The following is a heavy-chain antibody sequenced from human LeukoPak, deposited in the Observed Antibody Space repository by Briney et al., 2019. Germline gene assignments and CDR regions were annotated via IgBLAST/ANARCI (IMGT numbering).Heavy chain of an antibody. CDR2: IIPILGIA. J-gene: IGHJ4*02. V-gene: IGHV1-69*04. Sequence: SVKVSFKASGGTFSSYAISWVRQAPGQGLEWMGRIIPILGIANYAQKFQGRVTITADKSTSTAYMELSSLRSEDTAVYYCARLSGDQGYWGQGTLVTVSS. CDR3: ARLSGDQGY. D-gene: IGHD1-26*01. CDR1: GGTFSSYA.